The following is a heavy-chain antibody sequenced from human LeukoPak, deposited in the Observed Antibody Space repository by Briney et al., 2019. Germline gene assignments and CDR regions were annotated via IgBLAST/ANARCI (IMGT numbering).Heavy chain of an antibody. J-gene: IGHJ4*02. CDR3: ARAGYSYGYSVFPLY. D-gene: IGHD5-18*01. CDR1: GYPISSGYY. Sequence: PSETLSLTCTVSGYPISSGYYRGWIRHPPGKGLEWIGSIYHSGSTYYNPSLKSRVTISVDTSKNQFSLKLSSVTAADTAVYYCARAGYSYGYSVFPLYWGQGTLVTVSS. V-gene: IGHV4-38-2*02. CDR2: IYHSGST.